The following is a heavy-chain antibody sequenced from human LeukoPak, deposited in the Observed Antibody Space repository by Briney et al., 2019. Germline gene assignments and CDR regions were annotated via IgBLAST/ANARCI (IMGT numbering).Heavy chain of an antibody. V-gene: IGHV1-46*01. CDR2: INPSGGST. CDR3: ARAGMTTVTTKWFTY. D-gene: IGHD4-17*01. Sequence: ASVKVSCKASGYTFTSYYMHWVRQAPGQGLEWMGIINPSGGSTSYAQKFQGRVTMTRDTSTSTVYMELSSLRSDDTAVYYCARAGMTTVTTKWFTYWGQGTLVTVSS. CDR1: GYTFTSYY. J-gene: IGHJ4*02.